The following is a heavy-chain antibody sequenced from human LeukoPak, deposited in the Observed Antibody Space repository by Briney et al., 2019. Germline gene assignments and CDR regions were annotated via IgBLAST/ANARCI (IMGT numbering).Heavy chain of an antibody. Sequence: GGSLRLSCAVSGFPFSFYEVNWVRQAPGQGLEWVSNIGSSGSTTYYADSVKGRFSISRDNAKGSLYLHMNSLRVEDTAVYHCALLAVASDFDYWGQGALVTVSS. D-gene: IGHD6-19*01. CDR1: GFPFSFYE. V-gene: IGHV3-48*03. J-gene: IGHJ4*02. CDR3: ALLAVASDFDY. CDR2: IGSSGSTT.